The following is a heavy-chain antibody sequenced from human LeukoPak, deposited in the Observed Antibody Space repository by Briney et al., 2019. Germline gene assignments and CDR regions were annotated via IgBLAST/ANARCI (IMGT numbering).Heavy chain of an antibody. CDR2: ISNSGTGT. Sequence: GGSLRLSCAASGFTFSSYAMSWVRQAPGKGLEWVSAISNSGTGTYYADSVQGRFTISRDNSKNTLYLQMNSLRAEDTAVYYCAKPIYGDYSFDYWGQGTLVTVSS. D-gene: IGHD4-17*01. J-gene: IGHJ4*02. V-gene: IGHV3-23*01. CDR1: GFTFSSYA. CDR3: AKPIYGDYSFDY.